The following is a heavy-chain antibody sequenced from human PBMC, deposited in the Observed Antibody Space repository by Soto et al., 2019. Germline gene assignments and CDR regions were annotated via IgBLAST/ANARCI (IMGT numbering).Heavy chain of an antibody. V-gene: IGHV3-30*01. J-gene: IGHJ4*02. CDR3: ARDRAGDILAISLAATPYFDS. CDR2: ISYDGRNN. D-gene: IGHD2-15*01. Sequence: EHLVESGGGVVQPGRSLRLSCTASGFTFRSHAMHWVRQAPGKGLEWVAVISYDGRNNYYADSVKGRFTISRDNSKNTLYLQVNSLTTEDTAVYYCARDRAGDILAISLAATPYFDSWGQGTLVTVSS. CDR1: GFTFRSHA.